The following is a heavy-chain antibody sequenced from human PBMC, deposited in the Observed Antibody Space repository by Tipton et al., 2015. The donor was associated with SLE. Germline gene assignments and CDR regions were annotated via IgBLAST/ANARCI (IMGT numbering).Heavy chain of an antibody. CDR2: IYYSGST. Sequence: TLSLTCTVSGGSISSYYWSWIRQPPGKGLEWIGYIYYSGSTNYNPSLKSRVTISVDTPKNQFSLKLSSVTAADTAVYYCARSAKDYDSSGFAYYYYYYYMDVWGKGTTVTVSS. J-gene: IGHJ6*03. CDR3: ARSAKDYDSSGFAYYYYYYYMDV. D-gene: IGHD3-22*01. V-gene: IGHV4-59*08. CDR1: GGSISSYY.